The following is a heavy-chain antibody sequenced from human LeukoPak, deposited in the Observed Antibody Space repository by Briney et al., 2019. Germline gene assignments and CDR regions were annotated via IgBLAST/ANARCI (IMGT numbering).Heavy chain of an antibody. CDR1: GFTVSSSY. CDR3: ARATYYYDTSGYYY. J-gene: IGHJ4*02. CDR2: IYSGGST. V-gene: IGHV3-53*01. Sequence: GGSLRLSCAASGFTVSSSYMSWVRQAPGKGLEWGSVIYSGGSTYYADSVKGRFTISRDTSKNTLYLQMNSLRAEDTAVYYCARATYYYDTSGYYYWGQGTLVTVSS. D-gene: IGHD3-22*01.